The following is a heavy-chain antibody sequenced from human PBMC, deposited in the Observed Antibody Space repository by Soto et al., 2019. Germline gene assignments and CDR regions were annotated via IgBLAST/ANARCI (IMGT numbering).Heavy chain of an antibody. Sequence: QVQLVQSGAEVKKPGASVKVSCKASGYTFTSYGIRWVRQAPGQGLEWMGWISAYNGNTNYAQKLQGRVTMTTDTSTSTAYMELRSLRSDDTAVYYCARDKGSPQDSGWYPHPFDYWGRGTLVTVSS. CDR3: ARDKGSPQDSGWYPHPFDY. CDR2: ISAYNGNT. J-gene: IGHJ4*02. CDR1: GYTFTSYG. V-gene: IGHV1-18*01. D-gene: IGHD6-19*01.